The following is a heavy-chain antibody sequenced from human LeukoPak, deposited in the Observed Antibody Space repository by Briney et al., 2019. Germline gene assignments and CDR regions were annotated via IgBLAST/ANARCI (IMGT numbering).Heavy chain of an antibody. D-gene: IGHD3-10*01. V-gene: IGHV4-31*03. CDR2: IHYNGNA. Sequence: SQTLSLTCSVSGDSIRSGGYYWTWIRQHPGEGLEWIGFIHYNGNAYYNPSVKSRVTISIDTSKRQFSLRLTSVTAADTAVYYCTTDNYYGSGAYDYWGQGTLVTVSS. CDR1: GDSIRSGGYY. J-gene: IGHJ4*02. CDR3: TTDNYYGSGAYDY.